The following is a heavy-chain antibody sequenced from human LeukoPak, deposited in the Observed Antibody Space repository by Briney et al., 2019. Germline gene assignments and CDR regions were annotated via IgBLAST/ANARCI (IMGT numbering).Heavy chain of an antibody. Sequence: GGSLRLSCAASGFTYSSYDMSWVRQAPGMGLEWGSGISGGGVSKSYADSGKGPFTVARDNSRHTLDLQVNSLRAEDTAVYCCARSGFSWRGNFVYWGQGSLVSVSS. D-gene: IGHD3-16*01. CDR3: ARSGFSWRGNFVY. J-gene: IGHJ4*02. CDR1: GFTYSSYD. CDR2: ISGGGVSK. V-gene: IGHV3-23*01.